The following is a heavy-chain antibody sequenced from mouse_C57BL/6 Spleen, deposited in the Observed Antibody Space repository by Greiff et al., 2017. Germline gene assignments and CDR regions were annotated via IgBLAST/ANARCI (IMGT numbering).Heavy chain of an antibody. CDR1: GYTFTSYW. D-gene: IGHD2-2*01. CDR2: IHPNSGST. Sequence: QVQLQQPGAELVKPGASVKLSCKASGYTFTSYWMHWVKQRPGQGLEWIGMIHPNSGSTNYNEKFKSKATLTVDKSSSPAYLQLSSLTSEDSAVYYCAKGGYYGYDVGYWGQGATLTVSS. CDR3: AKGGYYGYDVGY. J-gene: IGHJ2*01. V-gene: IGHV1-64*01.